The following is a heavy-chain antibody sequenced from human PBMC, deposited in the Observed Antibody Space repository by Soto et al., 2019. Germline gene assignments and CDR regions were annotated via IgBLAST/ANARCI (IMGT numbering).Heavy chain of an antibody. Sequence: SETLSLTCTVSGGSISSGGYYWSWIRQHPVKGLEWIGNIYYSGNSHYSPSLRSRLTISIDTSKNQFSLRLSSVTAADTAVYYCARERQPYISSQGVWFGPWGQGNLVTVSS. J-gene: IGHJ5*02. D-gene: IGHD3-3*02. V-gene: IGHV4-31*03. CDR2: IYYSGNS. CDR1: GGSISSGGYY. CDR3: ARERQPYISSQGVWFGP.